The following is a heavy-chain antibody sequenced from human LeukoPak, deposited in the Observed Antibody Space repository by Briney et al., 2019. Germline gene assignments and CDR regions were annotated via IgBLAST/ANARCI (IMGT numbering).Heavy chain of an antibody. CDR1: GYTFTGNY. Sequence: GASVKVSCKASGYTFTGNYMHWVRQAPGQGLEWMGWINPNSGGTNYAQKFQGRVTMTRDTSISTAYMELSRLRSDDTAVYYCARDSSRGWHYDILTGHYNPYFQHWGQGTLVTVSS. V-gene: IGHV1-2*02. J-gene: IGHJ1*01. CDR3: ARDSSRGWHYDILTGHYNPYFQH. D-gene: IGHD3-9*01. CDR2: INPNSGGT.